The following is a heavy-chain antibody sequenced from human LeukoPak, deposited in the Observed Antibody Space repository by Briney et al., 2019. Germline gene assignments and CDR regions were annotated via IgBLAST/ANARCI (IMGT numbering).Heavy chain of an antibody. D-gene: IGHD7-27*01. V-gene: IGHV4-39*07. CDR3: ARVLTGAPDAFDI. J-gene: IGHJ3*02. CDR2: IYYSGST. CDR1: GGSISSSSYY. Sequence: SETLSLTCTVSGGSISSSSYYWGWIRQPPGKGLEWIGSIYYSGSTYYNPSLKSRVTISVDTSKNQFSLKLSSVTAADTAVYYCARVLTGAPDAFDIWGQGTMVTVSS.